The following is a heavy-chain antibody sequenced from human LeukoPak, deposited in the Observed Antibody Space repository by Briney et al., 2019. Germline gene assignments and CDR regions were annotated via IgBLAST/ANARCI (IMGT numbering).Heavy chain of an antibody. J-gene: IGHJ4*02. CDR1: GFSFSAYG. D-gene: IGHD6-13*01. Sequence: GGSLRLSCAASGFSFSAYGVHWVRQAPGKGLEWVAVIWYDGSSKDYADSVKGRFTFSRDNSKNTLYLQMNSLTVEDTAVYYCARSQSSSLIDYWGQGTLVTVTS. CDR2: IWYDGSSK. CDR3: ARSQSSSLIDY. V-gene: IGHV3-33*01.